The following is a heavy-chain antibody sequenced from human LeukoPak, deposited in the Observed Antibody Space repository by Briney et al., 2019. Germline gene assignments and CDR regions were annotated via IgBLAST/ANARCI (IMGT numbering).Heavy chain of an antibody. Sequence: ASVTVSCTASGYTFTSYGISWVRQAPGQGVEWLGWISAYNGNTNYAQKLQGRVTMTRNTSISTAYMELSSMRSEDTAVYYCARVPTTVTTDFDYWGQGTLVTVSS. CDR3: ARVPTTVTTDFDY. J-gene: IGHJ4*02. D-gene: IGHD4-17*01. V-gene: IGHV1-18*01. CDR1: GYTFTSYG. CDR2: ISAYNGNT.